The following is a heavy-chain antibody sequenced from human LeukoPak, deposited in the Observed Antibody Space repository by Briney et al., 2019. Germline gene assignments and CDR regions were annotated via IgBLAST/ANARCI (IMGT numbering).Heavy chain of an antibody. J-gene: IGHJ4*02. CDR1: GFTFSSYA. D-gene: IGHD3-22*01. CDR3: AKHDYDSSGYCDY. Sequence: PGGSLRLSCAASGFTFSSYAMSWLRQAPGTGLEWVSAISGSGGSTYYADSVKGRFTISRDNSKNTLYLQMNSLRAEDTGVYYCAKHDYDSSGYCDYWGQGTLVTVSS. CDR2: ISGSGGST. V-gene: IGHV3-23*01.